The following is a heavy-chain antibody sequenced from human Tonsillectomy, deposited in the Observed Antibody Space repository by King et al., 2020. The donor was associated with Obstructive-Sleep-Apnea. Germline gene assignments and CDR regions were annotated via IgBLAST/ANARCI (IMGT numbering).Heavy chain of an antibody. D-gene: IGHD4-17*01. CDR3: ARGPSYDADYPYYFDY. V-gene: IGHV1-46*01. CDR2: INPSGGST. CDR1: GYTFTIYY. J-gene: IGHJ4*02. Sequence: VQLVESGAEVKKPGASVKVSCKASGYTFTIYYIHWLRQAPGQGLEWMGIINPSGGSTNYAQKFQGRVTMTRDTSTSTVYMELSSLRSYDTAVYYCARGPSYDADYPYYFDYWGQGTLVTVSS.